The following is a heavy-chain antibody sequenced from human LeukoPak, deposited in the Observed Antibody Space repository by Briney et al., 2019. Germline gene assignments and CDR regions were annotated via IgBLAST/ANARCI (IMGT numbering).Heavy chain of an antibody. J-gene: IGHJ4*02. CDR2: ISGSGGST. V-gene: IGHV3-23*01. D-gene: IGHD3-22*01. CDR1: GFTFSDAW. CDR3: AKDTYYYDSSGYDY. Sequence: PGGSLRLSCAASGFTFSDAWMSWVRQAPGKGLEWVSAISGSGGSTYYADSVKGRFTISRDNSKNTLYLQMNSLRAEDTAVYYCAKDTYYYDSSGYDYWGQGTLVTVSS.